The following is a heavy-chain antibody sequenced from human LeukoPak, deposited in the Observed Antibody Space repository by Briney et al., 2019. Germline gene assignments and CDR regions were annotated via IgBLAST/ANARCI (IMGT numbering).Heavy chain of an antibody. J-gene: IGHJ4*02. CDR3: AKSGLYSSSQTAHFDY. Sequence: PGGSLRLSCAASGFTFSSYGMHWVRQAPGKGLEWVAFIRYDGSNKYYADSVKGRFTISRDNSKNTLYLQMNSLRAEDTAVYYCAKSGLYSSSQTAHFDYWGQGTLVTVSS. CDR1: GFTFSSYG. D-gene: IGHD6-13*01. V-gene: IGHV3-30*02. CDR2: IRYDGSNK.